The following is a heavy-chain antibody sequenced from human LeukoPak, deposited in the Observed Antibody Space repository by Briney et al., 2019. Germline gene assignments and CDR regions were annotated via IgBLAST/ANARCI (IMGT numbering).Heavy chain of an antibody. D-gene: IGHD6-19*01. Sequence: SVKVSCKASGGTFSSYAISWVRQAPGQGLEWMGRIIPILGIANYAQKFQGRVTMTRNTSISTAYMELSSLRSEDTAVYYCARVQWLAPQYYFDYWGQGTLVTVSS. CDR3: ARVQWLAPQYYFDY. V-gene: IGHV1-69*04. CDR2: IIPILGIA. J-gene: IGHJ4*02. CDR1: GGTFSSYA.